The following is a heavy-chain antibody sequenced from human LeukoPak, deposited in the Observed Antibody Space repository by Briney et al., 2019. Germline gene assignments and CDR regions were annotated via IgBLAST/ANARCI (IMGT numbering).Heavy chain of an antibody. CDR2: ISGSGGNT. CDR3: AKARGSTSSLSIDS. Sequence: AGSLRLSCAASGFNLSSYAMNWVRQAPGKGLEWVSAISGSGGNTYFADSVKGRFSISRDISKNTLSLLMSSLRAEDTAVYYCAKARGSTSSLSIDSWGQGTLVTVSS. V-gene: IGHV3-23*01. D-gene: IGHD2-15*01. J-gene: IGHJ4*02. CDR1: GFNLSSYA.